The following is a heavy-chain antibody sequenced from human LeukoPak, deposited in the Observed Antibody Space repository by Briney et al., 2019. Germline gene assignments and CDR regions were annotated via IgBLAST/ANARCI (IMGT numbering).Heavy chain of an antibody. CDR2: IYYSGST. CDR3: ARLEAERIAAAEVYNWFDP. V-gene: IGHV4-39*01. D-gene: IGHD6-13*01. CDR1: GGSISSSSYY. Sequence: SETLSLTCTVSGGSISSSSYYWGWIRQPPGKGLEWIGSIYYSGSTYYNPSLKSRVTISVDTSKNQFSLQLNSVTPEDTAVYYCARLEAERIAAAEVYNWFDPWGQGTLVTVSS. J-gene: IGHJ5*02.